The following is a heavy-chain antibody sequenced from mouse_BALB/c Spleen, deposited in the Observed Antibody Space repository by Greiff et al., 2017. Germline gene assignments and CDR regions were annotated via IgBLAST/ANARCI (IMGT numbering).Heavy chain of an antibody. CDR1: GYTFTSYV. D-gene: IGHD2-14*01. Sequence: VQLQQSGPELVKPGASVKMSCKASGYTFTSYVMHWVKQKPGQGLEWIGYINPYNDGTKYNEKFKGKATLTSDKSSSTAYMELSSLTSEDSAVYYCARSYYRYDAVYAMDYWGQGTSVTVSS. V-gene: IGHV1-14*01. J-gene: IGHJ4*01. CDR3: ARSYYRYDAVYAMDY. CDR2: INPYNDGT.